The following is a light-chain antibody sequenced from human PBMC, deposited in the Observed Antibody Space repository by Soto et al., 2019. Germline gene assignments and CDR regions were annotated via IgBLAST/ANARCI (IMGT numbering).Light chain of an antibody. CDR3: QQNDNWPGT. CDR1: QSISSN. Sequence: ELAMTQSPATLSVSPGESATLXXRASQSISSNLAWYQQKPGQAPRIXIYGASTRANGIPARFSGSGAGTEFTLTISSLQSEDFAVYYCQQNDNWPGTFGQGTKVDIK. CDR2: GAS. V-gene: IGKV3D-15*01. J-gene: IGKJ1*01.